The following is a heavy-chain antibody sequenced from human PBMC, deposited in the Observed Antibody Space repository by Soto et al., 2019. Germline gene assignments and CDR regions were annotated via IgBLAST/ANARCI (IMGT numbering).Heavy chain of an antibody. V-gene: IGHV4-39*01. J-gene: IGHJ6*03. CDR2: IYYSGST. CDR3: ARLVAAEDYYYYYMDV. Sequence: SETLSLTCTVSGGSISSSSYYWGWIHQPPGKGLEWIGSIYYSGSTYYNPSLKSRVTISVDTSKNQFSLKLSSVTAADTAVYYCARLVAAEDYYYYYMDVWGKGTTVTVSS. CDR1: GGSISSSSYY. D-gene: IGHD2-15*01.